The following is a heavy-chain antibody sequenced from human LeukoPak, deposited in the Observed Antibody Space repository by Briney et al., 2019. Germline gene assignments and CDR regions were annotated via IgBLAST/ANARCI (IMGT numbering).Heavy chain of an antibody. J-gene: IGHJ4*02. CDR2: INLSGST. Sequence: SETLSLTCTVSGASITSFYWSWIRQPAGKGLEWIGRINLSGSTNYNPSLKSRVTMSVDTSKNQFSLKLSSVTAADTAVYYCAREGGFYRPLDYSGQGTLVTVSS. CDR3: AREGGFYRPLDY. CDR1: GASITSFY. D-gene: IGHD6-25*01. V-gene: IGHV4-4*07.